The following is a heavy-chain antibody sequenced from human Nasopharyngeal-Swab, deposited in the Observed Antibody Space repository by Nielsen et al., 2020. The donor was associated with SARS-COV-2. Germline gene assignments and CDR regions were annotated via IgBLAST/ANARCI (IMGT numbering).Heavy chain of an antibody. CDR1: GFTFSSYG. D-gene: IGHD6-13*01. J-gene: IGHJ4*02. CDR3: ARGTAAKYFDY. Sequence: GGSLRLSCAASGFTFSSYGMHWVRQAPGKGLEWVAVIWYDGSNKYYADSVKGRFTISRDNSKNTLYLQMNSLRAEDTAVYYCARGTAAKYFDYWGQGTLVTVSS. CDR2: IWYDGSNK. V-gene: IGHV3-33*01.